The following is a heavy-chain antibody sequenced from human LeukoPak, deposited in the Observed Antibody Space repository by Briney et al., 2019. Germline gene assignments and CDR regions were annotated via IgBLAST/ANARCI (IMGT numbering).Heavy chain of an antibody. D-gene: IGHD6-6*01. V-gene: IGHV4-34*01. CDR2: NNHSGST. CDR1: GGSFSGYY. Sequence: ASETLSLTCAVYGGSFSGYYWSWIRQPPGKGLEWIGENNHSGSTNYNPSLKSRVTISVDTSKNQFSLKLSSVTAADTAVYYCARLLSIAARSPDYWGQGTQVTVSS. CDR3: ARLLSIAARSPDY. J-gene: IGHJ4*02.